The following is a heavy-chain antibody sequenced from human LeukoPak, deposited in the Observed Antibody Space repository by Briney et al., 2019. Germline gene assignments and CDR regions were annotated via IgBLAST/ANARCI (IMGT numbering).Heavy chain of an antibody. CDR1: GYTFTGYY. CDR2: IIPIFGTA. CDR3: ASNEEVGANLYYYYYMDV. D-gene: IGHD1-26*01. Sequence: GASVKVSCKASGYTFTGYYMYWVRQAPGQGLEWMGGIIPIFGTANYAQKFQGRVTITADKSTSTAYMELSSLRSEDTAVYYCASNEEVGANLYYYYYMDVWGKGTTVTVSS. J-gene: IGHJ6*03. V-gene: IGHV1-69*06.